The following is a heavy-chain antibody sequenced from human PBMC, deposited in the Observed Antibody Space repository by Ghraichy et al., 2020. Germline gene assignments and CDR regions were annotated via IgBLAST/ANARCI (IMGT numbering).Heavy chain of an antibody. Sequence: SETMSLTCTVSGGSISSYYWSWIRQPPGKGLEWIGYIYYSGSTNYNPSLKSRVTISVDTSKNQFSLKLSSVTAADTAVYYCAREAIDCSSTSCYPWFDPWGQGTLVTVSS. V-gene: IGHV4-59*01. D-gene: IGHD2-2*01. CDR2: IYYSGST. CDR3: AREAIDCSSTSCYPWFDP. J-gene: IGHJ5*02. CDR1: GGSISSYY.